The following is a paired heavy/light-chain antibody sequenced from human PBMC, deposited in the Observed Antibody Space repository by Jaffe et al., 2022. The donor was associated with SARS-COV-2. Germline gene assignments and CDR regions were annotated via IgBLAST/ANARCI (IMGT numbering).Heavy chain of an antibody. Sequence: EVHLVESGGGLVQPGGSLRLSCAASGFTFSSYWMVWVRQAPGKGLEWVADINLDGSEKHFADSVKGRFTISRDNARASLFLQMNSLRVEDTAIYYCVDDGRLGYWGQGALVTVSS. J-gene: IGHJ4*02. CDR3: VDDGRLGY. D-gene: IGHD1-1*01. V-gene: IGHV3-7*03. CDR2: INLDGSEK. CDR1: GFTFSSYW.
Light chain of an antibody. CDR1: TGAVTSGHY. Sequence: QAVVTQEPSLTVSPGGTVTLTCASNTGAVTSGHYPYWFQQKPGQAPGTLIYQTNNKPSLTPARFSGSLLGGKAALTLSGAQPEDEADYYCLLHYGGVGVFGGGTKLTVL. V-gene: IGLV7-46*01. CDR2: QTN. J-gene: IGLJ3*02. CDR3: LLHYGGVGV.